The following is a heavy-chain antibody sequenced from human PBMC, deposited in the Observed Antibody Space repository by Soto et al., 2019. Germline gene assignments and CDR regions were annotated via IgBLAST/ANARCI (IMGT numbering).Heavy chain of an antibody. CDR3: AKGAYGSKSYDC. V-gene: IGHV3-23*01. CDR1: GFTFSNDA. J-gene: IGHJ4*02. CDR2: TSGSGSSN. D-gene: IGHD3-10*01. Sequence: EVPLLESGGGLVQPGGSLILSCTASGFTFSNDAMTWLRQSPVEGLEWVSGTSGSGSSNSYADSVKGRFTISRDNSKNTLDLQMNSLRAEETATDYGAKGAYGSKSYDCRGQGALVTVS.